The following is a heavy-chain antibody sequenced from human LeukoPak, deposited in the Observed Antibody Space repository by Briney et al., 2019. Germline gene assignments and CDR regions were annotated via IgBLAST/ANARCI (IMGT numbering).Heavy chain of an antibody. CDR3: ARSWGSSSSRGAFDI. Sequence: GGSLRLSCAASGFTFSSYSMNWVRQAPGKGLEWVSVIYSGGSTYYADSVKGRFTISRDNSKNTLYLQMNSLRAEDTAVYYCARSWGSSSSRGAFDIWGQGTMVTVSS. J-gene: IGHJ3*02. CDR2: IYSGGST. CDR1: GFTFSSYS. D-gene: IGHD6-6*01. V-gene: IGHV3-53*01.